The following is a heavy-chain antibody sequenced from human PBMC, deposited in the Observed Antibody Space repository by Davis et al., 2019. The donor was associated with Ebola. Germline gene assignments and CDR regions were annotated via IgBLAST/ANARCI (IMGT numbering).Heavy chain of an antibody. CDR2: FDPEEGET. Sequence: ASVKVSCKVSGYTLTELSMHWVRQAPGKGLEWMGGFDPEEGETIYAHKFEARVTMTEDTSTDTAYMELNSLRSDDSAVYYCAAGGSRGGFDVWGQGTMVTVSS. V-gene: IGHV1-24*01. D-gene: IGHD1-26*01. CDR1: GYTLTELS. J-gene: IGHJ3*01. CDR3: AAGGSRGGFDV.